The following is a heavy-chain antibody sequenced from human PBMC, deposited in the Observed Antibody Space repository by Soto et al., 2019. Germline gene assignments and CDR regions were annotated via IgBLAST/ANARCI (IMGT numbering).Heavy chain of an antibody. CDR1: GYTLTELS. CDR3: ATAAYGDYPGDY. J-gene: IGHJ4*02. D-gene: IGHD4-17*01. V-gene: IGHV1-24*01. CDR2: FDPEDGET. Sequence: ASVKVSCKVSGYTLTELSMHWVRQAPGKGLEWMGGFDPEDGETIYAQKFQGRVTMTEDTSTDTAYMELSSLRSEDTAVYYCATAAYGDYPGDYWGQGTLVTVSS.